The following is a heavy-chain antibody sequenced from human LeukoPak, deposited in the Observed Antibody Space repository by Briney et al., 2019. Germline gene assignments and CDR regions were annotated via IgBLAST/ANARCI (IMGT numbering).Heavy chain of an antibody. CDR2: INHSGST. D-gene: IGHD3-22*01. CDR3: ARTGYYDSSGSRSRTGPPNK. CDR1: GGSFSGYY. J-gene: IGHJ4*02. Sequence: SETLSLTCAVYGGSFSGYYWSWIRQPPGKGLEWIGEINHSGSTNYNPSLKSRVTISVGTSKNQFSLKLSSVTAADTAVYYCARTGYYDSSGSRSRTGPPNKWGQGTLVTVSS. V-gene: IGHV4-34*01.